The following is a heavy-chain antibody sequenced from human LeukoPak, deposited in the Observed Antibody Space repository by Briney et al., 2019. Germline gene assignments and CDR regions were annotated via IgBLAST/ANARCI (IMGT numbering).Heavy chain of an antibody. V-gene: IGHV4-30-2*01. Sequence: SQTLSLTCTVSGGSISSGGYYWSWIRQLPGKGLEWIGYIYHSGSTYYNPSLKSRVTISVDRSKNQFSLKLSSVTAADTAVYYCASDFWSGQRHFDYWGQGTLVTVSS. CDR1: GGSISSGGYY. CDR2: IYHSGST. J-gene: IGHJ4*02. CDR3: ASDFWSGQRHFDY. D-gene: IGHD3-3*01.